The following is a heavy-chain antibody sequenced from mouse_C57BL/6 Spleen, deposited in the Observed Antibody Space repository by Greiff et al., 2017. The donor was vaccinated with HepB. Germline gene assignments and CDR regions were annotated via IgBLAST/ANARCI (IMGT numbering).Heavy chain of an antibody. Sequence: QVHVKQSGAELVKPGASVKLSCKASGYTFTEYTIHWVKQRSGQGLEWIGWFYPGSGSIKYNEKFKDKATLTADKSSSTVYMELSRLTSEDSAVYFCARHEAYKDAMDYWGQGTSVTVSS. V-gene: IGHV1-62-2*01. D-gene: IGHD1-3*01. J-gene: IGHJ4*01. CDR2: FYPGSGSI. CDR1: GYTFTEYT. CDR3: ARHEAYKDAMDY.